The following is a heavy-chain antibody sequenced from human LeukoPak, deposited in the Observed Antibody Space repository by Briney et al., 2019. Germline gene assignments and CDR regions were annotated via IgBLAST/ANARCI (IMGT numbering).Heavy chain of an antibody. D-gene: IGHD5/OR15-5a*01. Sequence: GGSLRLSCAASGFTFSSYSMNWVRQAPGKGLEWVSSISSSSSYIYYADSVKGRFTISGDNAKNSLYLQMNSLRAEDTAVYYCARDLYARAFVGAFDIWGQGTMVTVSS. V-gene: IGHV3-21*01. CDR3: ARDLYARAFVGAFDI. CDR1: GFTFSSYS. CDR2: ISSSSSYI. J-gene: IGHJ3*02.